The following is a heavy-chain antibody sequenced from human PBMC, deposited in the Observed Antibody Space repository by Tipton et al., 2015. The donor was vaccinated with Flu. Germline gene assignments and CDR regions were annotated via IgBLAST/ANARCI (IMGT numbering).Heavy chain of an antibody. D-gene: IGHD6-6*01. V-gene: IGHV1-69*01. Sequence: QVQLVQSGPEVKKPGSSVKVSCKASGGTFSSYAISWVRQAPGQGLEWMGGIIPIFGTANSAQKFQGRVTITADESTSTAYMELSSLRSEDTAVYYCARERSRSASLHDAFDIWGQGTMVTVSS. CDR1: GGTFSSYA. J-gene: IGHJ3*02. CDR2: IIPIFGTA. CDR3: ARERSRSASLHDAFDI.